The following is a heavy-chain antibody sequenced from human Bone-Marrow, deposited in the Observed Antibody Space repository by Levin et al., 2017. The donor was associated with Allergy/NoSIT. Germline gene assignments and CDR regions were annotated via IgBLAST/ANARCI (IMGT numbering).Heavy chain of an antibody. CDR2: IYYSGST. D-gene: IGHD6-13*01. Sequence: KAGGSLRLSCSVSGGSISSYYWSWIRQPPGKGLEWIGYIYYSGSTNYNPSLKSRVTISVDTSKNQFSLKLSSVTAADTAVYYCARVAAAHDYWGQGTLVTVSS. CDR1: GGSISSYY. CDR3: ARVAAAHDY. J-gene: IGHJ4*02. V-gene: IGHV4-59*01.